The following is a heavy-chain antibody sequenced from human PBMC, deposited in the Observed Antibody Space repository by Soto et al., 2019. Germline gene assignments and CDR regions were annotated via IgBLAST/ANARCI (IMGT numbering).Heavy chain of an antibody. J-gene: IGHJ6*02. CDR3: ARDGLAAAGKGGPHVSYYYYGMDV. D-gene: IGHD6-13*01. CDR2: IYYSGST. Sequence: SETLSLTCTVSGGSISSYYWSWIRQPPGKGLEWIGYIYYSGSTNYNPSLKSRVTISVDTSKNQFSLKLSSVTAADTAVYYCARDGLAAAGKGGPHVSYYYYGMDVWGQGTTVTVSS. CDR1: GGSISSYY. V-gene: IGHV4-59*01.